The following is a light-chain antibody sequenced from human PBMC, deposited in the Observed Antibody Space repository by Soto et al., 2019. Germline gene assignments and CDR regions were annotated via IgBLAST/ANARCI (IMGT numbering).Light chain of an antibody. CDR3: QQYGSSLLT. CDR2: GAS. V-gene: IGKV3-20*01. Sequence: EIVLTQSPGTLSLSPGERASLSCRASQSVSSEKLAWYQQKPGQAPRLLIFGASGRATGIPERFSGSGSGTDFSITISRLEPEDSAVYYCQQYGSSLLTFGGGTKVEIK. CDR1: QSVSSEK. J-gene: IGKJ4*01.